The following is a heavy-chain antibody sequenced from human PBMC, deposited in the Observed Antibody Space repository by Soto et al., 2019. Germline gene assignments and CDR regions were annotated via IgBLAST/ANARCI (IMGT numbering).Heavy chain of an antibody. V-gene: IGHV5-10-1*01. CDR3: ARLDTAIAYYYGMDV. CDR2: MDPSDSYT. D-gene: IGHD5-18*01. Sequence: GESLKISCKGSVYSFTSYWISWVRQMPVKGLEWMGRMDPSDSYTNYSPSFQGHVTISADKSISTAYLQWSSLKASDTAMYYCARLDTAIAYYYGMDVWGQGTTLTVS. J-gene: IGHJ6*02. CDR1: VYSFTSYW.